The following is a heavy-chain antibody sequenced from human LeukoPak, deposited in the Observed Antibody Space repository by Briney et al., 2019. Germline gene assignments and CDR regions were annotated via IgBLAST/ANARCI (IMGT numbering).Heavy chain of an antibody. CDR1: GGSISSSTYY. CDR3: ASHGPVYYYYGMDV. V-gene: IGHV4-39*01. Sequence: SETLPLTCTVSGGSISSSTYYWGWIRQPPGKGLEWIGSIYYSGSTYYNPSLKSRVTISVDTPKNQFSLELSSVTAADTAVYYCASHGPVYYYYGMDVWGQGTTVTVSS. J-gene: IGHJ6*02. CDR2: IYYSGST.